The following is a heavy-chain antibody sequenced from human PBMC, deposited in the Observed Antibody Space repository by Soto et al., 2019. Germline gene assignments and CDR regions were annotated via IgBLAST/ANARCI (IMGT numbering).Heavy chain of an antibody. CDR2: IYYSGST. V-gene: IGHV4-31*03. CDR3: ARTVATTGYYYGMDV. D-gene: IGHD6-19*01. Sequence: KTSETLSLTCTVSGGSISSGGYYWSWIRQHPGKGLEWIGYIYYSGSTYYNPSLKGRVTISVDTSKNQFSLKLSSVTAADTAAYYCARTVATTGYYYGMDVWGQGTTVTVSS. CDR1: GGSISSGGYY. J-gene: IGHJ6*02.